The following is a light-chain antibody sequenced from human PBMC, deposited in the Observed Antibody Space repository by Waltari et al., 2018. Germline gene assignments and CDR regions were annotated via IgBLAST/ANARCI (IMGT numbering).Light chain of an antibody. CDR1: QSVGRT. J-gene: IGKJ1*01. V-gene: IGKV3-20*01. CDR2: DAS. CDR3: QKYGTRPAT. Sequence: EIVLTQSPASLSLSPGDRATLSCRASQSVGRTLAWYQQRPGQAPRLLIYDASSRATGIPDRFSGSGSGTDFSLTISRLEPEDFAVYYCQKYGTRPATFGQGTKVGVK.